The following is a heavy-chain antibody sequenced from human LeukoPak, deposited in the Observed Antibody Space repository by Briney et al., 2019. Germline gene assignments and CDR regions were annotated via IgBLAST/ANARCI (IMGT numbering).Heavy chain of an antibody. J-gene: IGHJ4*02. D-gene: IGHD5-18*01. CDR1: GGSISSYY. V-gene: IGHV4-59*01. CDR2: IYYSGST. CDR3: AREASGYSYAPGLDY. Sequence: SETLSLTCTVSGGSISSYYWSWIRQPPGKGLEWIGYIYYSGSTKYNPSLKSRVTISVDTSKNQFSLKLSSVTAADTAVYYCAREASGYSYAPGLDYWGQGTLVTVSS.